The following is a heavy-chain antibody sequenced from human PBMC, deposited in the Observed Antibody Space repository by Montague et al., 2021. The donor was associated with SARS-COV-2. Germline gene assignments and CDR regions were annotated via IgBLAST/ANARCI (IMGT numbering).Heavy chain of an antibody. CDR2: IYYSGST. J-gene: IGHJ3*02. Sequence: SETLSLTCTVSGGSISSGSYYWSWIRQPAGKGLEWIGSIYYSGSTYYNPSLKGRVTISVDTSKNQFSLKLSSVTAADTAVYYCASSYYYDSSGYYSHDAFDIWGQGTMVTVSS. CDR3: ASSYYYDSSGYYSHDAFDI. V-gene: IGHV4-39*01. CDR1: GGSISSGSYY. D-gene: IGHD3-22*01.